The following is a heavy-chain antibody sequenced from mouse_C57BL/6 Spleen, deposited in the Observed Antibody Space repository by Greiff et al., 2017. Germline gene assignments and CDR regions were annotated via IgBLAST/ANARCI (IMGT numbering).Heavy chain of an antibody. CDR1: GFTFSSYA. CDR3: AREHDEGFAY. Sequence: EVKLVESGGGLVKPGGSLKLSCAASGFTFSSYAMSWVRQTPEKRLVWVATISDGGSYTYYPDNVQGRFTISRDNAKNNLYLQMSHLKAEDTAMYYCAREHDEGFAYWGQGTLVTVSA. V-gene: IGHV5-4*01. J-gene: IGHJ3*01. CDR2: ISDGGSYT. D-gene: IGHD2-12*01.